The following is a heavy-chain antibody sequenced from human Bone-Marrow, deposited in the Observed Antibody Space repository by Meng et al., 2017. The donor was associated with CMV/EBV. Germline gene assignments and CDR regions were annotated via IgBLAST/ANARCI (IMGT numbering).Heavy chain of an antibody. CDR3: ARGKGKLELLDAFDI. CDR2: FDPEDGET. V-gene: IGHV1-24*01. Sequence: ASVKVSCKVSGYTLTELSMHWVRQAPGKGLEWMGGFDPEDGETIYAQKFQGRVTMTEDTSTDTAYMELSSLRSEDTAVYYCARGKGKLELLDAFDIWGQGKMVTVAS. D-gene: IGHD1-7*01. CDR1: GYTLTELS. J-gene: IGHJ3*02.